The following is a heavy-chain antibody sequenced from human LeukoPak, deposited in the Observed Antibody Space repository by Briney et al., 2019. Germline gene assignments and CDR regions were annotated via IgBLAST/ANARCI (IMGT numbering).Heavy chain of an antibody. CDR1: GDSINSKF. J-gene: IGHJ4*02. V-gene: IGHV4-4*07. Sequence: SATLSLTCSVSGDSINSKFWSWLRQSAAKGLEWIGRIHPGGSIKYNPSLTSRVSMSVDTSKNQFSLQLTSLTAADTAVYCCARGGGSGPAKYYFDSWGQGTLVIVSS. CDR2: IHPGGSI. D-gene: IGHD1-26*01. CDR3: ARGGGSGPAKYYFDS.